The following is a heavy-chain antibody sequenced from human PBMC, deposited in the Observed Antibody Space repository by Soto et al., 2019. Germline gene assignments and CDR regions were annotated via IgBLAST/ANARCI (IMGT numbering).Heavy chain of an antibody. V-gene: IGHV4-61*01. CDR2: IYYSGST. Sequence: SETLSLTCTVSGGSVSSGSYYWSWIRQPPGKGLEWIGYIYYSGSTNYNPSLKSRVTISVDTSKNQFSLKLSSVTAADTAVYYCAREQLWFGELLTYYYYGMDVWGQGTTVTVSS. D-gene: IGHD3-10*01. CDR1: GGSVSSGSYY. CDR3: AREQLWFGELLTYYYYGMDV. J-gene: IGHJ6*02.